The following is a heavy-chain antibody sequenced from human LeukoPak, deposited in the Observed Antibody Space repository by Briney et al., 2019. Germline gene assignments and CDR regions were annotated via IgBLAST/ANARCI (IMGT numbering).Heavy chain of an antibody. CDR3: AARITMIVVGNAFDI. J-gene: IGHJ3*02. Sequence: SQTLSLTCTVSGGSISSGGYYWSWIRQHPGKGLEWIGYIYYSGSTYYNPSLKSRVTISVDTSKNQFSLKLSSVTAADTAVYYCAARITMIVVGNAFDIWGQGTMVTVSS. V-gene: IGHV4-31*03. CDR1: GGSISSGGYY. CDR2: IYYSGST. D-gene: IGHD3-22*01.